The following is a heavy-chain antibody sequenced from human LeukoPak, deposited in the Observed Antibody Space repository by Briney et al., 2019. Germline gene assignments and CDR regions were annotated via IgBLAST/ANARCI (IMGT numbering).Heavy chain of an antibody. CDR2: INPNSGGT. CDR1: GFIFTGYY. V-gene: IGHV1-2*02. Sequence: ASVKVSCKASGFIFTGYYMHWVRQAPGQGLEWMGWINPNSGGTNHAQKFQGRVTMTRDTSISTAYMELSRLRSDDTAVYYCARSGSYYDDYYYYMDVWGRGTTVTVFS. D-gene: IGHD1-26*01. CDR3: ARSGSYYDDYYYYMDV. J-gene: IGHJ6*03.